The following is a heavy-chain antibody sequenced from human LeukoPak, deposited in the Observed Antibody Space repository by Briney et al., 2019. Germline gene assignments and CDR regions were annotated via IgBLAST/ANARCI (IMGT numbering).Heavy chain of an antibody. Sequence: GGSLRLSCAGSGFTFSTSGMHWVRQAPGKGLEWVAVIWYDGSNKHYAESVKGRFSISRDNSKSTLYLQMNSLRAEDTAVYYCARARGVSTGYRPIDYWGQGTLVTVSS. V-gene: IGHV3-33*01. D-gene: IGHD3-22*01. CDR3: ARARGVSTGYRPIDY. CDR2: IWYDGSNK. CDR1: GFTFSTSG. J-gene: IGHJ4*02.